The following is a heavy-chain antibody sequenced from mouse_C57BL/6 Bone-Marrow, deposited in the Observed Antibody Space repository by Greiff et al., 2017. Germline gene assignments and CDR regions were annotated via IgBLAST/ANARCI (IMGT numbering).Heavy chain of an antibody. CDR3: ARGGYYDYDGYYIDY. CDR2: IHPNSGST. Sequence: QVQLQQPGAELVKPGASVKLSCKASGYTFTSYWMHWVKQRPGQGLEWIGMIHPNSGSTNYNEKFKSKATLTVDKSSSTAYMQLSSLTSEDSAVYYCARGGYYDYDGYYIDYWGQGTTLTVAS. D-gene: IGHD2-4*01. V-gene: IGHV1-64*01. CDR1: GYTFTSYW. J-gene: IGHJ2*01.